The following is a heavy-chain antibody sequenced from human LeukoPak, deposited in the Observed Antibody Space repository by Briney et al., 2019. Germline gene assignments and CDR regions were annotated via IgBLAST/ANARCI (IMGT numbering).Heavy chain of an antibody. V-gene: IGHV4-34*01. CDR1: GGSFSNYY. CDR2: INPSGST. CDR3: ARAAYYYDSSGYYYYYYGMDV. Sequence: SETLSLTCTVYGGSFSNYYWSWIRQPPGKGLEWIGEINPSGSTSYNPSLKSRVTISVDMSMNQFSLKVSSVTAADTAVYYCARAAYYYDSSGYYYYYYGMDVWGQGTTVTVSS. J-gene: IGHJ6*02. D-gene: IGHD3-22*01.